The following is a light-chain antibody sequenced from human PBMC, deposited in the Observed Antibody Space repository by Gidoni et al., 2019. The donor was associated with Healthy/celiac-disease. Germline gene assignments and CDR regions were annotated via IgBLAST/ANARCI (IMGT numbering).Light chain of an antibody. CDR2: GAS. Sequence: EIVLTQSPATLSLPPGERATLSCRASQSVSSYLAWDQQKPGQAPRLLIYGASNRATGIPARFSGSGSGTDFTLTISSLGPEDFAVYYCQQRSNWPRTFGQGTKLEIK. CDR1: QSVSSY. J-gene: IGKJ2*01. V-gene: IGKV3-11*01. CDR3: QQRSNWPRT.